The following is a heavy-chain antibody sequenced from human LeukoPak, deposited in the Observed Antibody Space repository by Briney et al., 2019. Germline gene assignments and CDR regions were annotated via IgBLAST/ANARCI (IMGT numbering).Heavy chain of an antibody. CDR2: TRNKANSYTT. CDR3: AREADPLPYGMDV. Sequence: PGGSLRLSCAASGFTFSDHYMDWVRQAPGKGLEWVGRTRNKANSYTTEYAASVKGRFTISRDDSKNSLYLQMNSLKTEDTAVYYCAREADPLPYGMDVWGQGTTVTVSS. CDR1: GFTFSDHY. V-gene: IGHV3-72*01. J-gene: IGHJ6*02. D-gene: IGHD6-13*01.